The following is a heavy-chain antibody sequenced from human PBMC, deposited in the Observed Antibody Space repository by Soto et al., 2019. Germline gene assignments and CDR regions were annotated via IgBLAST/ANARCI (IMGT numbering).Heavy chain of an antibody. V-gene: IGHV3-11*01. D-gene: IGHD3-22*01. J-gene: IGHJ4*02. Sequence: GGSLRLSCAASGFTFSDYYMSWIRQAPGKGLEWVSYISSSDSIYYADSVKGRFTISRDNAKNSVYLQMNSLRAEDAAVYYCARDLGYYDSSGYFDYWGQGTLVTVSS. CDR3: ARDLGYYDSSGYFDY. CDR1: GFTFSDYY. CDR2: ISSSDSI.